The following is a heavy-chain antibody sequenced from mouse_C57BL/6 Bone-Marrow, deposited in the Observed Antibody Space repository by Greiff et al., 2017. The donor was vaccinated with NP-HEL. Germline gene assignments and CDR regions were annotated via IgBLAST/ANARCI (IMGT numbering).Heavy chain of an antibody. CDR2: INPNNGGT. CDR3: ALLLRRYAMDY. D-gene: IGHD1-1*01. V-gene: IGHV1-26*01. CDR1: GYTFTDYY. Sequence: VQLQQSGPELVKPGASVKISCKASGYTFTDYYMNWVKQSHGKSLEWIGDINPNNGGTSYNQKFKGKATLTVDKSSSTAYMELRSLTSEDSAVYYCALLLRRYAMDYWGQGTSVTVSS. J-gene: IGHJ4*01.